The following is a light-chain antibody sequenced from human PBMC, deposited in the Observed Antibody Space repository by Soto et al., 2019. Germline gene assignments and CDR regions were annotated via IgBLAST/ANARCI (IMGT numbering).Light chain of an antibody. CDR1: RGHSSYA. Sequence: QPVLTQSPSASASLGASVKLTCTLSRGHSSYAIAWHQQQPEKGPRYLMKLDSDGSHTKGDAIPDRFSGSSSGAERYLTISRLQSEDEADYYCQTWGTGIHVVFGGGTKVTVL. CDR3: QTWGTGIHVV. V-gene: IGLV4-69*01. CDR2: LDSDGSH. J-gene: IGLJ2*01.